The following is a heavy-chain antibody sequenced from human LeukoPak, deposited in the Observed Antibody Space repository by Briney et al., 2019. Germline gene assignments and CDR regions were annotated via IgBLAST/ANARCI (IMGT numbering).Heavy chain of an antibody. V-gene: IGHV3-11*01. D-gene: IGHD6-19*01. Sequence: KTGGSLRLSCAASGFTFNDYHMSWIRQAPGKGLEWISYISPGGGDIYFADSVKGRFTLSRDNAKNSLYLQVSSLTAEDTAVYYCASGRDIEVAGPGGYFDHWGQGTLVTVSS. J-gene: IGHJ4*02. CDR3: ASGRDIEVAGPGGYFDH. CDR1: GFTFNDYH. CDR2: ISPGGGDI.